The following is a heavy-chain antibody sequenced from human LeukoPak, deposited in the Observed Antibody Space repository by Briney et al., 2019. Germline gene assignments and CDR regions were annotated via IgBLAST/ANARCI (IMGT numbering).Heavy chain of an antibody. Sequence: TGGSLRLSCAASGFTFSSYSMNWVRQAPGKGLEWVSYISSSSSTIYYADSVKGRFTISRDNAKNSLYLQMNSLRAEDTAVYYCAREEWELFPGAYFDYWGQGTLVTVSS. V-gene: IGHV3-48*01. J-gene: IGHJ4*02. CDR1: GFTFSSYS. D-gene: IGHD1-26*01. CDR3: AREEWELFPGAYFDY. CDR2: ISSSSSTI.